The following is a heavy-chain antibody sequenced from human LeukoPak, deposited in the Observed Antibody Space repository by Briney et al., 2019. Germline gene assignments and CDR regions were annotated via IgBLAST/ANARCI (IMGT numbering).Heavy chain of an antibody. CDR2: IWYDGSNK. V-gene: IGHV3-33*01. J-gene: IGHJ4*02. CDR3: ARHMENSGSPESPLDY. Sequence: PGGSLRLSCAASGFTFSSYGMHWVRQAPGKGLEWVAVIWYDGSNKYYADSVKGRFTISRDNSKNTLYLQMNSLRAEDTAVYYCARHMENSGSPESPLDYWGQGTLVTVSS. CDR1: GFTFSSYG. D-gene: IGHD1-26*01.